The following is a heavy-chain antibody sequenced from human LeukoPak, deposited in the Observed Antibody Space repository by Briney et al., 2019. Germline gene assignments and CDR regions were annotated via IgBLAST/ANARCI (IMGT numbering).Heavy chain of an antibody. V-gene: IGHV1-46*01. J-gene: IGHJ4*02. CDR3: ARLGAYLRSFDY. D-gene: IGHD3-10*01. CDR1: GYAFTNYF. CDR2: INPSGGST. Sequence: ASVKVSCKASGYAFTNYFMHWVRQAPGQGLEWMGIINPSGGSTTYAQKFQGRVTMTRDTSPNTVYMELSSLTSEDTAVYYCARLGAYLRSFDYWGQGTLVTVSS.